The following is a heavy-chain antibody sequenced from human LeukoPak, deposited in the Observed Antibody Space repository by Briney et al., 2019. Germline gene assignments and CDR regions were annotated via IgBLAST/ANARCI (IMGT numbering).Heavy chain of an antibody. CDR1: GGSISSGGYY. D-gene: IGHD3-3*01. CDR2: IYYSGST. CDR3: ARERDHYNFWSGYYDY. Sequence: SQTLSLTCTVSGGSISSGGYYWSWIRQHPGKGLEWIGYIYYSGSTYYNPSLKSRVTISVDTSKNQFSLKLSSVTAADTAMYYCARERDHYNFWSGYYDYWGQGTLVTVSS. V-gene: IGHV4-31*03. J-gene: IGHJ4*02.